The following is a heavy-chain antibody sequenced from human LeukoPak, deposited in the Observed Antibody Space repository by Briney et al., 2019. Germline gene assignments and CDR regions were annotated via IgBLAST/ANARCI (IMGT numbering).Heavy chain of an antibody. V-gene: IGHV3-64D*06. Sequence: PGGSLRFSCSASGFTFSSYAMHWVRQAPGKGLEYVSAISSNGGSTYYADSVKGRFTISRDNSKNTLYLQMSSLRAEDTAVYYCVRDLWGYDYDGVYFDYWGQGTVVSVSS. CDR3: VRDLWGYDYDGVYFDY. CDR2: ISSNGGST. D-gene: IGHD5-12*01. CDR1: GFTFSSYA. J-gene: IGHJ4*02.